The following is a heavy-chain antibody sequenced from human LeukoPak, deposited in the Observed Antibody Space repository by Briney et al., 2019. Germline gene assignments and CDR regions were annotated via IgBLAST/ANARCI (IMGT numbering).Heavy chain of an antibody. J-gene: IGHJ3*02. Sequence: SETLSLTYAVYGGSFSGYYWSWIRQPPGKGLEWIGEINHSGSTNYNPSLKSRVTISVDTSKNQFSLKLSSVTAADTAVYYCARGPRGRWGSGAFDIWGQGTMVTVSS. V-gene: IGHV4-34*01. CDR3: ARGPRGRWGSGAFDI. D-gene: IGHD2-21*01. CDR2: INHSGST. CDR1: GGSFSGYY.